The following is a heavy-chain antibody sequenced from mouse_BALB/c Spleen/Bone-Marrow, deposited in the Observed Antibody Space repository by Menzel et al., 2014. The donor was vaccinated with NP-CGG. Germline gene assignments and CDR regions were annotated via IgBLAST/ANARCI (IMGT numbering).Heavy chain of an antibody. V-gene: IGHV1-9*01. CDR3: ARNGNSPAWFAY. CDR1: GYTFXSYW. J-gene: IGHJ3*01. D-gene: IGHD2-1*01. CDR2: ILPRSGST. Sequence: VQLQQSGAELMKPGASVKISCKATGYTFXSYWIEWVKQRPGHGLEWIGEILPRSGSTNYNEKFKGKATFTADTSSNTAYMQLSSLTSEDSAVYYCARNGNSPAWFAYWGQGTLVTVSA.